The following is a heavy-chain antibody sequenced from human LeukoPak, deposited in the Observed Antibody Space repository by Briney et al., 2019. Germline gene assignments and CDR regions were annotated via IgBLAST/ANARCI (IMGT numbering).Heavy chain of an antibody. CDR3: VRDGIRDIPGVITIRYDY. J-gene: IGHJ4*02. CDR1: GFTFSSYA. CDR2: IKEDGSDK. V-gene: IGHV3-7*05. D-gene: IGHD3-10*01. Sequence: QPGGSLRLSCAASGFTFSSYAMSWVRQAPGKGLEWVATIKEDGSDKYYVGSVRGRFTISRDNAENSLNLQMNSLTAEDTALYYCVRDGIRDIPGVITIRYDYWGQGTLVTVSS.